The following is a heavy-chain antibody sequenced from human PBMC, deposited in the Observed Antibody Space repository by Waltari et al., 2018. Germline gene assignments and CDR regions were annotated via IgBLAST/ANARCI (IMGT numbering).Heavy chain of an antibody. D-gene: IGHD3-22*01. CDR2: SYPGDSDT. V-gene: IGHV5-51*03. CDR1: GYSFTSYW. Sequence: EVQLAQSGAEVKKPGGSLKTSCKGSGYSFTSYWIGWVRQMLGKGLEWMGISYPGDSDTRYSPSFQGQVTISADKSISTAYLQWSSLKASDTAMYYCARGSSGYYYVGGDAFDIWGQGTMVTVSS. J-gene: IGHJ3*02. CDR3: ARGSSGYYYVGGDAFDI.